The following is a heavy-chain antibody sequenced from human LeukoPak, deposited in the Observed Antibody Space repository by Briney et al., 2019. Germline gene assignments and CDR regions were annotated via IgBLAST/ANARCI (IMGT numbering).Heavy chain of an antibody. CDR2: IYYSGST. J-gene: IGHJ6*02. V-gene: IGHV4-59*08. CDR3: ARLNLGYCSSTSCYANYYYGMDV. Sequence: SETLSLTCTVSGGSISSYYWSWIRQPPGKGLEWIGYIYYSGSTNYNPSLKSRVTISVDTSKNHFSPKLSSVTAADTAVYYCARLNLGYCSSTSCYANYYYGMDVWGQGTTVTVSS. CDR1: GGSISSYY. D-gene: IGHD2-2*01.